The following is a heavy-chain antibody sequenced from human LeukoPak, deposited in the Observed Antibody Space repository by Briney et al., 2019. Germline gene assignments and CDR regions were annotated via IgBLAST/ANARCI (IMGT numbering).Heavy chain of an antibody. CDR1: GYTFTNFG. D-gene: IGHD3-10*01. Sequence: ASVKVSCKASGYTFTNFGINWVRQAPGQGLEWMGWISAYNANTHYAQTLQGRVTMTTDTSTSTAYMELRSLRSDDTAVYYCASDYASGSYYTRAPLDASDIWGQGTMVTVSS. CDR2: ISAYNANT. J-gene: IGHJ3*02. V-gene: IGHV1-18*01. CDR3: ASDYASGSYYTRAPLDASDI.